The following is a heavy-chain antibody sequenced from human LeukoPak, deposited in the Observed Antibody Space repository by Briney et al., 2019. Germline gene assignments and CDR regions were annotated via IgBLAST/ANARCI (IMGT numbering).Heavy chain of an antibody. CDR3: ARGGLRYFDWLPRDY. V-gene: IGHV1-18*01. CDR2: ISAYNGNT. CDR1: GYTFTSYG. J-gene: IGHJ4*02. D-gene: IGHD3-9*01. Sequence: GASVKVSCKASGYTFTSYGISWVRQAPGQGLEWMGWISAYNGNTNYAQKLQGRVTMTTDTSTSTAYMELRSLRSDDTAVYYCARGGLRYFDWLPRDYWGQGTLVTVSS.